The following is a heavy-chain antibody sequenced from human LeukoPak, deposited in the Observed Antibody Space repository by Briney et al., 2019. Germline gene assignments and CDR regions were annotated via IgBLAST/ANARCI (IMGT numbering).Heavy chain of an antibody. V-gene: IGHV1-18*01. Sequence: ASVKVSCKASGYTFTSYGISWVRQAPGQGLEWMGWISAYNGNTNYAQKLQGRVTMTTDTSTSTAYMELRSLRSDDTAVYYCARAGTDIVVVVAAMGDYWGQGTLVTVSS. D-gene: IGHD2-15*01. CDR3: ARAGTDIVVVVAAMGDY. CDR2: ISAYNGNT. J-gene: IGHJ4*02. CDR1: GYTFTSYG.